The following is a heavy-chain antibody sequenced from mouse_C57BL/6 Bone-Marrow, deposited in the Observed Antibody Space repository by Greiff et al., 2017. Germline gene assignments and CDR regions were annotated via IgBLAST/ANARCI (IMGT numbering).Heavy chain of an antibody. D-gene: IGHD2-4*01. CDR2: IYPGSGST. J-gene: IGHJ2*01. CDR3: ARSYYDYSYFAY. V-gene: IGHV1-55*01. Sequence: QVQLQQPGAELVKPGASVKMSCKASGYTFTSYWITWVKQRPGQGLEWIGDIYPGSGSTNYNEKFKSKATLTVDTSSSTAYMQLSSLTSEDSAVYYCARSYYDYSYFAYWGQGTTLTVSS. CDR1: GYTFTSYW.